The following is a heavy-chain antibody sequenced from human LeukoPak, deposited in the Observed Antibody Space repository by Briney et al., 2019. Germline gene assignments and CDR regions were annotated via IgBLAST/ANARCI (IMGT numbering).Heavy chain of an antibody. J-gene: IGHJ5*02. CDR1: GGSISSYY. CDR2: IYTSGST. CDR3: ARGGSWYSGGSS. Sequence: PSETLSLTCAVSGGSISSYYWSWIRQPAGKGLEWIGRIYTSGSTNYNPSLKSRVTISVDTSKNQFSLNLTSVTAADTAVYYCARGGSWYSGGSSWGQGTLVTVSS. D-gene: IGHD6-13*01. V-gene: IGHV4-4*07.